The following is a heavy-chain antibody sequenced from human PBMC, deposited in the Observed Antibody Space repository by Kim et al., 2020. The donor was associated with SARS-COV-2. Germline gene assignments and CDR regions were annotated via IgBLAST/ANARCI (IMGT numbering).Heavy chain of an antibody. V-gene: IGHV3-74*01. CDR2: INSDGSST. Sequence: GGSLRLSCAASGFTFRSYWMHWVRQAPGKGLEWVSRINSDGSSTKYADSVQGRFTISRDNTKNTLYLQMNSLRAEDTAVYYCARGGDGSKYVGVYDYWGHGTLVSVSS. J-gene: IGHJ4*01. CDR1: GFTFRSYW. CDR3: ARGGDGSKYVGVYDY. D-gene: IGHD3-16*01.